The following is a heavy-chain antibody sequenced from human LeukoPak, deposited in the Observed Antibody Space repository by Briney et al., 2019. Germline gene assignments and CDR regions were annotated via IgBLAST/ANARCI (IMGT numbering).Heavy chain of an antibody. CDR1: GYTFTSYG. CDR2: ISAYNGNT. D-gene: IGHD5-12*01. V-gene: IGHV1-18*01. J-gene: IGHJ4*02. CDR3: ARDPDYSGYGYFDY. Sequence: ASVKVSCEASGYTFTSYGISWVRQAPGQGLEGMGWISAYNGNTNYAQKLQGRVTRTTDPSTSTAYMELRSMRSDDTAVYYCARDPDYSGYGYFDYWGQGTLVTVSS.